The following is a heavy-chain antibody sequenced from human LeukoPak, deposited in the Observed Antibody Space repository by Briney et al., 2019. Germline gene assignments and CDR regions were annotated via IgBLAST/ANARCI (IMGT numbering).Heavy chain of an antibody. J-gene: IGHJ6*02. D-gene: IGHD3-3*01. CDR1: GGSFSGYY. CDR3: ARDRSADV. CDR2: ITRTGRI. V-gene: IGHV4-34*01. Sequence: PSETLSLTCAVYGGSFSGYYWSWIRQPPEKGLDWIGEITRTGRINYNPALKGRVTMSLDTSKNQFSLELSSMTAADTAVYYCARDRSADVGGQGPTVTVSS.